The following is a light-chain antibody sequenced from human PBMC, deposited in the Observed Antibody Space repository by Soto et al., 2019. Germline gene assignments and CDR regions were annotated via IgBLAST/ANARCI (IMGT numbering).Light chain of an antibody. Sequence: DIQMTQSPSTLSASVGDRVTITCRASQSITTWLAWYQQKPGKAPKLLIYKATNLQSGVPSRFSGSGSGTEFSHTISSLQPEDFAIYYCQQYNDYQLSFGQGTKLEIK. CDR1: QSITTW. J-gene: IGKJ2*01. CDR2: KAT. V-gene: IGKV1-5*03. CDR3: QQYNDYQLS.